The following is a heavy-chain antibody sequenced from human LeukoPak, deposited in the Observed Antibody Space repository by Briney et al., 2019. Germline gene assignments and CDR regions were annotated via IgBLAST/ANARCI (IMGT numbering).Heavy chain of an antibody. J-gene: IGHJ4*02. V-gene: IGHV3-7*01. CDR2: INQDGSKK. CDR3: ARGQALTF. Sequence: GGSLRLSCTTSGFTFTDYWMTWVRQAPGKGLEWVANINQDGSKKFYVDSVKGRFTISRDNAKNALYLQMNSLRAEDTGVYFCARGQALTFWGQGTLVTASS. CDR1: GFTFTDYW.